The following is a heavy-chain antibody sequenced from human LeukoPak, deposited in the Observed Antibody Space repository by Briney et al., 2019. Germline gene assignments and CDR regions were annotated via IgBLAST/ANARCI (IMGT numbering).Heavy chain of an antibody. Sequence: SGPTLVKPTQTLTLTCTFSGFSLSTSGEGVGWIRQPPRKTLEWLALIYWDDDKRYRPSLKSRLTITKDTSKNQVVLTMTNMDPVDTATYYCAHRRNLRGDSAWHYWGQGTLVTVSS. CDR3: AHRRNLRGDSAWHY. CDR2: IYWDDDK. D-gene: IGHD6-19*01. CDR1: GFSLSTSGEG. J-gene: IGHJ4*02. V-gene: IGHV2-5*02.